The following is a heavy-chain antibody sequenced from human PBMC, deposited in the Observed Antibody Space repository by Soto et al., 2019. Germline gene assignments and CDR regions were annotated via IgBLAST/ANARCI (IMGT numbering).Heavy chain of an antibody. CDR1: GFTFSSYA. V-gene: IGHV3-23*01. J-gene: IGHJ4*02. CDR2: ISGSGGST. D-gene: IGHD3-3*01. CDR3: AKESYYDFWSGYPSAFDY. Sequence: AGGSLRLSCAASGFTFSSYAMSWVRQAPGKGLEWVSAISGSGGSTYYADSVKGRFTISRDNSKNTLYLQMNSLRAEDTAVYYCAKESYYDFWSGYPSAFDYWGQGTPVTVSS.